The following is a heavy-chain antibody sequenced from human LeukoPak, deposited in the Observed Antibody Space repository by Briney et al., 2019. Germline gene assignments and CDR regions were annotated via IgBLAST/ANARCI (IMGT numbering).Heavy chain of an antibody. CDR2: IYSGGST. Sequence: GGSLRLSCAASGFTVSSNYMSWVRQAPGKGLEWVSVIYSGGSTYYADSVKGRFTISRHNSKNTLYLQMNSLRAEDTAVYYCARERYGGGFVYYFDYWGQGTLVTVSS. CDR1: GFTVSSNY. D-gene: IGHD4-23*01. CDR3: ARERYGGGFVYYFDY. J-gene: IGHJ4*02. V-gene: IGHV3-53*04.